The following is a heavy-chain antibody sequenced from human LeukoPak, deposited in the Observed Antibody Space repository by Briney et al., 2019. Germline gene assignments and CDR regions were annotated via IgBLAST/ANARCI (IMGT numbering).Heavy chain of an antibody. CDR2: ISGDGGIT. Sequence: GGSLRLSCAASGFTFDDYGMHWVRQAPGKGLEWVSLISGDGGITYYADSVKGRFTISRDNAKNSLYLQMNSLRAEDTAVHYCARPYSAYAFDYWGQGTLVTVSS. J-gene: IGHJ4*02. V-gene: IGHV3-43*02. D-gene: IGHD5-12*01. CDR1: GFTFDDYG. CDR3: ARPYSAYAFDY.